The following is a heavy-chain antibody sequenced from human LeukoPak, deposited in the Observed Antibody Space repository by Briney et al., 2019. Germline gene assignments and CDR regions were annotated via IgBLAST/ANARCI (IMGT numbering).Heavy chain of an antibody. Sequence: SETLSLTCTVSGGSISTHYWSWIRQPPGKGLEWTGYVLDSERTKDNPSLKSRATLSADTSKNQFSLRLTSVTAADSAVYYCATIKRGSIFGYFDFWGQGVLVTVSS. D-gene: IGHD5-18*01. V-gene: IGHV4-59*11. CDR2: VLDSERT. J-gene: IGHJ4*02. CDR1: GGSISTHY. CDR3: ATIKRGSIFGYFDF.